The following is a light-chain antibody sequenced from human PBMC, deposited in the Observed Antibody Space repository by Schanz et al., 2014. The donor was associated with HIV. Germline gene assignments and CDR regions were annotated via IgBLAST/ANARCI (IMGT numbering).Light chain of an antibody. CDR2: DDN. J-gene: IGLJ2*01. CDR3: AAWDDSLNGVI. CDR1: RSNIGAGNG. V-gene: IGLV1-40*01. Sequence: QSVLTQPPSVSGAPGQRVTISCTGSRSNIGAGNGVNWYQQVPGTAPKLLIFDDNSRPSGVPDRFSGSKSGTSASLAITGLQAEDEADYYCAAWDDSLNGVIFGGGTKLTVL.